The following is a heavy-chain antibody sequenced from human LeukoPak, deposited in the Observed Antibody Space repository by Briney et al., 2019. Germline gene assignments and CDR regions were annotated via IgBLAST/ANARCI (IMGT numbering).Heavy chain of an antibody. CDR2: IYYSGST. CDR3: ARGSVYGDFDY. V-gene: IGHV4-59*01. Sequence: PSETLSLTCTVSGGSNSSCYWSWIRQPPGKGLEWIGYIYYSGSTNYNPSLKSRVTISVDTSKNQFSLKLSSVTAADTAVYYCARGSVYGDFDYWGQGTLVTVSS. J-gene: IGHJ4*02. D-gene: IGHD5/OR15-5a*01. CDR1: GGSNSSCY.